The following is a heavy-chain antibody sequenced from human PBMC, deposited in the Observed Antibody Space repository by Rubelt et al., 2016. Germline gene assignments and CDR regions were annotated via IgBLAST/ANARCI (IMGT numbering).Heavy chain of an antibody. CDR2: INHSGST. D-gene: IGHD6-25*01. CDR3: ARVRSSATMAPYYFDY. V-gene: IGHV4-34*01. Sequence: QVQLQQWGAGLLKPSETLSLTCAVYGGSFSGYYWSWIRQAPGKGLEWIGEINHSGSTNYNPSLKSRVAISVDTSKNQFSLKLTSVTAADTAVYYCARVRSSATMAPYYFDYWGQGTLVTVSS. J-gene: IGHJ4*02. CDR1: GGSFSGYY.